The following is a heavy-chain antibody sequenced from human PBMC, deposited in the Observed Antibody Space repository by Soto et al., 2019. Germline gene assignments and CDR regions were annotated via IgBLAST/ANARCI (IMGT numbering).Heavy chain of an antibody. CDR3: ARVPVPNVILIDY. CDR1: GFTFSDHY. CDR2: TRNKPNSYTT. Sequence: PGGSLRLSCAASGFTFSDHYMDWVRQAPGKGLEWVGRTRNKPNSYTTYYADSVKGRFTISRDNSKNTLYLQMNSLRAEDTVVYYCARVPVPNVILIDYWGRGTLVTVSS. D-gene: IGHD3-16*01. J-gene: IGHJ4*02. V-gene: IGHV3-72*01.